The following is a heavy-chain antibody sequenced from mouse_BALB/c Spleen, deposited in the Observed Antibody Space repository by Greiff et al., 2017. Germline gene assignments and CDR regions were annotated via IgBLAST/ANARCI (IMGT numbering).Heavy chain of an antibody. CDR3: ARGGYGNWKAMDY. CDR2: ISSGGST. Sequence: DVKLVESGGGLVKPGGSLKLSCAASGFTFSSYAMSWVRQTPEKRLEWVASISSGGSTYYPDSVKGRFTISRDNARNILYLQMSSLRSEDTAMYYCARGGYGNWKAMDYWGQGTSVTVSS. J-gene: IGHJ4*01. V-gene: IGHV5-6-5*01. D-gene: IGHD2-10*02. CDR1: GFTFSSYA.